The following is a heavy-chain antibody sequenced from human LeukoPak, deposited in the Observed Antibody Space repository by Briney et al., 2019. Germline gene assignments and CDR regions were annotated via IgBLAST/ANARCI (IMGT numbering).Heavy chain of an antibody. D-gene: IGHD5-24*01. CDR3: ARERDGRFFDY. V-gene: IGHV3-7*01. CDR1: GLTFRSYW. CDR2: INPEGSEK. Sequence: GGSLRLSCAVSGLTFRSYWMSWVRQAPGKGLEWVANINPEGSEKYFVDSVKGRFTISRDNAKNSLHLQMNTLRAEDTAVYYCARERDGRFFDYWGQGTLVTVSS. J-gene: IGHJ4*02.